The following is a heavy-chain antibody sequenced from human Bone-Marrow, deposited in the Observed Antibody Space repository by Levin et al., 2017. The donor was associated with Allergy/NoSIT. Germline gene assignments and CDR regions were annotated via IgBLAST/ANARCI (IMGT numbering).Heavy chain of an antibody. D-gene: IGHD5-12*01. V-gene: IGHV3-23*01. CDR2: ISGSGGST. CDR1: GFTFSSYA. J-gene: IGHJ3*02. CDR3: AKEDGYDSYYDAFDI. Sequence: LGESLKISCAASGFTFSSYAMSWVRQAPGKGLEWVSAISGSGGSTYYADSVKGRFTISRDNSKNTLYLQMNSLRAEDTAVYYCAKEDGYDSYYDAFDIWGQGTMVTVSS.